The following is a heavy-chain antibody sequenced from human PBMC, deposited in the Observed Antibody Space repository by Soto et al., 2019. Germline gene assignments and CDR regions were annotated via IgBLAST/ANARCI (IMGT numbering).Heavy chain of an antibody. CDR2: IIPIPGTA. Sequence: QVQLVQSGAEVKKPGSSVKVSCKASGGTFGSYAISWVRQAPGQGLEWMGGIIPIPGTANYAQKFQGRVTIAADDTTSTAYMELSSLRSEETAVYYCARSQGSSTSLEINYYYYYGMDAWGQGTTVTVSS. CDR3: ARSQGSSTSLEINYYYYYGMDA. CDR1: GGTFGSYA. D-gene: IGHD2-2*01. J-gene: IGHJ6*02. V-gene: IGHV1-69*01.